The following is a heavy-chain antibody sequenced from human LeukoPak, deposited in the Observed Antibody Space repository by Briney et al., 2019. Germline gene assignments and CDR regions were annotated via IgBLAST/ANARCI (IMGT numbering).Heavy chain of an antibody. J-gene: IGHJ4*02. D-gene: IGHD2-15*01. CDR2: ISSSSSYI. CDR3: ARVGDIVVVVAAIDY. V-gene: IGHV3-21*01. CDR1: EFTFSNYG. Sequence: GRSLRLSCAASEFTFSNYGMNWVRQAPGKGLEWVSSISSSSSYIYYADSVKGRFTISRDNAKNSLYLQMNSLRAEDTAVYYCARVGDIVVVVAAIDYWGQGTLVTVSS.